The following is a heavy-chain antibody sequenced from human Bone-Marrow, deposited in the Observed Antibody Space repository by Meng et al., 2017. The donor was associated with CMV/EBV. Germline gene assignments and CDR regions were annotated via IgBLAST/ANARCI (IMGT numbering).Heavy chain of an antibody. CDR3: ARDQNYYDSSGYYYDYDDAFDI. CDR1: GFTFSSYS. CDR2: ISSSSSYI. V-gene: IGHV3-21*01. Sequence: GESLKISCAASGFTFSSYSMNWVRQAPGKGLEWVSSISSSSSYIYYADSVKGRFTISRDNAKNSLYLQMNSLRAEDTAVYYCARDQNYYDSSGYYYDYDDAFDIWGQGTMVIVSS. J-gene: IGHJ3*02. D-gene: IGHD3-22*01.